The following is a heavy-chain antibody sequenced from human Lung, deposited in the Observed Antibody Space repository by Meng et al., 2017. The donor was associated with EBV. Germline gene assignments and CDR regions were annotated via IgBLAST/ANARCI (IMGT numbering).Heavy chain of an antibody. CDR1: GGSLHCYY. J-gene: IGHJ4*02. CDR3: ASRPTGIDY. CDR2: SNDSGST. Sequence: VPAQLSAAGLRKPSAILSRTCAVYGGSLHCYYWTLIHQPPGKGLKCIGESNDSGSTNYNPSLKSRVTTSGDTSKKQFSLKLNSVTAADTAVYYCASRPTGIDYWGQGTLVTVSS. D-gene: IGHD2-8*02. V-gene: IGHV4-34*01.